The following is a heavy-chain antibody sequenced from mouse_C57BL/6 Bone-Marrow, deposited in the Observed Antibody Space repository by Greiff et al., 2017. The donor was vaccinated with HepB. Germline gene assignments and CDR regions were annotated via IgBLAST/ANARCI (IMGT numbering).Heavy chain of an antibody. V-gene: IGHV5-6*01. D-gene: IGHD1-1*01. J-gene: IGHJ3*01. CDR2: ISSGGSYT. Sequence: DVQLVESGGDLVKPGGSLKLSCAASGFTFSSYGMSWVRQTPDKRLEWVATISSGGSYTYYPDSVKGRFTISRDNAKNTLYLQMSSLKSEDTAMYYCARPYYYGSFSWFAYWGQGTLVTVSA. CDR3: ARPYYYGSFSWFAY. CDR1: GFTFSSYG.